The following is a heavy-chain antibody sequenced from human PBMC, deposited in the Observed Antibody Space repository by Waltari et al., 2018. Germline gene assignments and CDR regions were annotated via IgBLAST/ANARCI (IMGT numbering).Heavy chain of an antibody. Sequence: EVQLVESGGGLVQPGRSLRLSCTASGFTFGDYAMSWFRQAPGKGLEWVGFIRSKAYGGTTEYAASVKGRFTISRDDSKSIAYLQMNSLKTEDTAVYYCTRDYDDSSGYYYYYGMDVWGQGTTGTVSS. CDR3: TRDYDDSSGYYYYYGMDV. J-gene: IGHJ6*02. CDR2: IRSKAYGGTT. CDR1: GFTFGDYA. V-gene: IGHV3-49*03. D-gene: IGHD3-22*01.